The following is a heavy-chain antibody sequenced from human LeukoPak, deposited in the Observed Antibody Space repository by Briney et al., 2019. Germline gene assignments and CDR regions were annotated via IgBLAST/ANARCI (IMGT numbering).Heavy chain of an antibody. CDR3: ASGGQLLYPPGVDY. D-gene: IGHD2-2*02. CDR2: IRYDGSNK. V-gene: IGHV3-30*02. CDR1: GFTFSSYG. Sequence: PGGSLRLSCAASGFTFSSYGMHWVRQAPGKGLEWVAFIRYDGSNKYYADSVKGRFTISRDNSKNTLYLQMNSLRAEDTAVYYCASGGQLLYPPGVDYWGQGTLVTVSS. J-gene: IGHJ4*02.